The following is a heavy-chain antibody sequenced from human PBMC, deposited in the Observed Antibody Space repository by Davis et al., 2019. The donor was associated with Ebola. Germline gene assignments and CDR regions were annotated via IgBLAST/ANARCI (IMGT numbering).Heavy chain of an antibody. CDR2: ISDDGSNQ. D-gene: IGHD1-20*01. CDR3: SRDVNFEFYDY. Sequence: PGGSLRLSCAASGFTFDDYTMQWVRQVPGKGLEWVAVISDDGSNQYYADSVKGRFTISRDNSKNTLYLQMNSLRAEDTAVYYCSRDVNFEFYDYWGQGTLVTVSS. J-gene: IGHJ4*02. V-gene: IGHV3-30*03. CDR1: GFTFDDYT.